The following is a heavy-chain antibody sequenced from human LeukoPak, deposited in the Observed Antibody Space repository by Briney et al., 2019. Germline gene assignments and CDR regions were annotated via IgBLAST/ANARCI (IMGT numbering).Heavy chain of an antibody. J-gene: IGHJ5*02. Sequence: SETLSLTFAVPGGSISSSNWWSWVRQPPGKGLEWSGEIYHSGSTNYNPSLKSRVTISVDTSKNQFSLKRSSVTAADTAVYYCARDTSSSGTWFDPWGQGTLVTVSS. CDR1: GGSISSSNW. D-gene: IGHD6-6*01. V-gene: IGHV4-4*02. CDR2: IYHSGST. CDR3: ARDTSSSGTWFDP.